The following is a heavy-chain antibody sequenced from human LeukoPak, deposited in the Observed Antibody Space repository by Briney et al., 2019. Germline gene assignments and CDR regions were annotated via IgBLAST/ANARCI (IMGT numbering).Heavy chain of an antibody. CDR1: GYTFTGYY. D-gene: IGHD4-17*01. CDR2: INPNSGGT. Sequence: ASVKVSCKASGYTFTGYYMHWVRQAPGQGLEWMGWINPNSGGTNYAQKFQGRVTMTRDTSISTAYVELSRLRSDDTAVYYCARDRYGDYVGSSAFDIWGQGTMVTVSS. J-gene: IGHJ3*02. V-gene: IGHV1-2*02. CDR3: ARDRYGDYVGSSAFDI.